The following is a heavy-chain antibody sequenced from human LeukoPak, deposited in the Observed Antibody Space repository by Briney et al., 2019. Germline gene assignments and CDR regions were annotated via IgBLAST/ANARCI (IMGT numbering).Heavy chain of an antibody. CDR3: ARVLGGYDRGDY. Sequence: ASVKVSCKASGYTFTGYYMHWVRQAPGQGLEWMGWINPNSGGTNYAQKFQGRATMTRDTSISTAYMELSRLRSDDTAVYYCARVLGGYDRGDYWGQGTLVTVSS. V-gene: IGHV1-2*02. CDR1: GYTFTGYY. CDR2: INPNSGGT. J-gene: IGHJ4*02. D-gene: IGHD5-12*01.